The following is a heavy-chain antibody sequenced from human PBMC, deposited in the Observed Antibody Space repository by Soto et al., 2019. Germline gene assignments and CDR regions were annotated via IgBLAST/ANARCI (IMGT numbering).Heavy chain of an antibody. D-gene: IGHD3-10*01. Sequence: TSETLSLTCTVSGGSISSSKNYWGWIRQPPGKGLEWIGTISYSGSTYYNPSLNGRVIISADTSKNQFSLKLSSLTAADTAVYYCSRRYYFGSGKYGVDVWGQGTMVTVSS. V-gene: IGHV4-39*01. CDR2: ISYSGST. J-gene: IGHJ6*02. CDR1: GGSISSSKNY. CDR3: SRRYYFGSGKYGVDV.